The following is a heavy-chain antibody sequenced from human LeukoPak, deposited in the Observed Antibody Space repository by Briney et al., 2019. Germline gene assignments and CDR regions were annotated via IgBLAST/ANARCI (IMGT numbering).Heavy chain of an antibody. V-gene: IGHV3-30*04. Sequence: GGSLRLSCAASGFTFSSYAMHWVRQAPGKGLEWVAVISYDGSNKYYADSVKGRFTISRDNSKNTLYLQMNSLRAEDTAVYYCARDLEYQLLGQLPFDPWGQGTVVTVSS. J-gene: IGHJ5*02. CDR1: GFTFSSYA. D-gene: IGHD2-2*01. CDR3: ARDLEYQLLGQLPFDP. CDR2: ISYDGSNK.